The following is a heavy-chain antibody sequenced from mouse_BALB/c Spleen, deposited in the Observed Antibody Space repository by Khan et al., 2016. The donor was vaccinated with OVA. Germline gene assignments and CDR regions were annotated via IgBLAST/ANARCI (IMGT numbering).Heavy chain of an antibody. J-gene: IGHJ4*01. Sequence: EVELVESGGGLVQPGGSRKLSCAASGFTFSSFGMHWIRQAPEKGLEWVAYISSGSSTIYYADTVKGRFTIYRDNPKNTLFLQMTSLRSEDTAMFYCARRGGKYYGIDYWGQGTSVTVSS. CDR2: ISSGSSTI. V-gene: IGHV5-17*02. CDR1: GFTFSSFG. CDR3: ARRGGKYYGIDY.